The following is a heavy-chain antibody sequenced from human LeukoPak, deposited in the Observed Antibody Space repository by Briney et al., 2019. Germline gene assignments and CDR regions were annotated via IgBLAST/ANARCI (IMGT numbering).Heavy chain of an antibody. V-gene: IGHV4-59*01. CDR3: AREGTAGTNLNWFDP. Sequence: PSETLSLTCTVSGGSISSYYWSWIRQPPGKGLEWIGYISYSGSTDFNPSLKSRVTISVDTSKNQFSLKLSSVTAADTAVYYCAREGTAGTNLNWFDPWGQGTLVTVSS. CDR1: GGSISSYY. J-gene: IGHJ5*02. CDR2: ISYSGST. D-gene: IGHD1-1*01.